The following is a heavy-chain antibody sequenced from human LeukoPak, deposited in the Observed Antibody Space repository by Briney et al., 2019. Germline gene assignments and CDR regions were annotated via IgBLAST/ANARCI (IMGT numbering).Heavy chain of an antibody. CDR2: IKQDGSEK. CDR3: ARDNPPDX. Sequence: GGSLRLSCVASGFTFSSSWMSWVRQAPGKGLEWVANIKQDGSEKSYVESVRGRFTISRDNAKNSLYLQLNSLRAEDTALYYCARDNPPDXWGQGTLVTVSS. CDR1: GFTFSSSW. J-gene: IGHJ4*02. V-gene: IGHV3-7*03.